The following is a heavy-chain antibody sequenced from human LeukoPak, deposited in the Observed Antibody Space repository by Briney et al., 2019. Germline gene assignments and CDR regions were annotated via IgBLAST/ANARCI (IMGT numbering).Heavy chain of an antibody. Sequence: PGGSLRLSCAASGFTLSSYAMSWVRQAPGKGLEWVSAISGSGGSTYYADSVKGRFTISRDNSKNTLYLQMNSLRAEDTAVYYCAKSSWAIYYFDYWGQGTLVTVSS. CDR2: ISGSGGST. D-gene: IGHD2-2*01. CDR1: GFTLSSYA. V-gene: IGHV3-23*01. J-gene: IGHJ4*02. CDR3: AKSSWAIYYFDY.